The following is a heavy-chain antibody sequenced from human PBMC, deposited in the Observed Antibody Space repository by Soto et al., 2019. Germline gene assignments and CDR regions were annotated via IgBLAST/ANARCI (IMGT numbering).Heavy chain of an antibody. CDR2: ISDDGRNK. V-gene: IGHV3-30*18. Sequence: QVQLVESGGGAVQPGRSLRLSCAASGFTFSNYGMHWVRQAPGKGLEWVAVISDDGRNKYYVDSVKGRFTISRDNSKNTLYLQMTSLRGDDTAVFYCAKELNAFWSGLDYWGQGTLVTVSS. CDR3: AKELNAFWSGLDY. D-gene: IGHD3-3*01. CDR1: GFTFSNYG. J-gene: IGHJ4*02.